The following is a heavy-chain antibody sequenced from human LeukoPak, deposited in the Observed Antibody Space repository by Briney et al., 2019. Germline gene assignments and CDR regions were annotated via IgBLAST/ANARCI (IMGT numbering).Heavy chain of an antibody. CDR3: ARPSSSWRGDNWFDP. V-gene: IGHV4-34*01. CDR1: GGSFSGYY. CDR2: INHSGST. D-gene: IGHD6-13*01. Sequence: SETLSLTSAVYGGSFSGYYWSWIRQPPGKGLEWIGEINHSGSTNYSPSLKSRVTISVDTSKNQFSLKLSSVTAADTAVYYCARPSSSWRGDNWFDPWGQGTLVTVSS. J-gene: IGHJ5*02.